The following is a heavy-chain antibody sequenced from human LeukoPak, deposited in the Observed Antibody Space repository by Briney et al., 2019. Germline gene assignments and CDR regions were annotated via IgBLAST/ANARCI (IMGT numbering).Heavy chain of an antibody. CDR3: ATLLNIIAVAGTGGTQNWFDP. J-gene: IGHJ5*02. D-gene: IGHD6-19*01. Sequence: SETLSLTCTVSGGSISRSEYYWGWIRQPPGKGLEWLGSIYYSGSTYYNPSLKSRVTISVDTSKNQFSLKLSSVTAADTAVYYCATLLNIIAVAGTGGTQNWFDPWGQGTLVTVSS. CDR1: GGSISRSEYY. CDR2: IYYSGST. V-gene: IGHV4-39*01.